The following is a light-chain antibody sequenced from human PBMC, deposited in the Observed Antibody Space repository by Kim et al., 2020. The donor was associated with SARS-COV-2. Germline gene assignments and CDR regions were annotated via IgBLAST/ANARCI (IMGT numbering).Light chain of an antibody. J-gene: IGLJ2*01. CDR1: NIGSKS. Sequence: APGKTAESTCEGNNIGSKSVHWYQQKPGQAPVLVIYYDSDRPSGIPERFSGSTSGNTATLTISRVEAGDEADYYCQVWDSSSDHVVFGGGTKLTVL. CDR2: YDS. CDR3: QVWDSSSDHVV. V-gene: IGLV3-21*04.